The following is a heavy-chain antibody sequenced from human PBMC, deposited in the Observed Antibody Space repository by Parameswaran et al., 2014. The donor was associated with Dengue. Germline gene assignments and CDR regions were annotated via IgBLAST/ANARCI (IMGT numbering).Heavy chain of an antibody. Sequence: GRSLKISCKGSGYSFTSYWIGWVRQMPGKGLEWMGIIYPGDSDTRYSPSFQGQVTISADKSISTAYLQWSSLKASDTAMYYCARHEPVYGDYAGSPGDYWGQGTLVTVSS. V-gene: IGHV5-51*01. J-gene: IGHJ4*02. D-gene: IGHD4-17*01. CDR2: IYPGDSDT. CDR3: ARHEPVYGDYAGSPGDY. CDR1: GYSFTSYW.